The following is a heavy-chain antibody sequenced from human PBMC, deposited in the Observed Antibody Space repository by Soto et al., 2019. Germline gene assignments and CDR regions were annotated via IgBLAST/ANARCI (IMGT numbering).Heavy chain of an antibody. V-gene: IGHV3-23*01. CDR2: ISGSGVST. D-gene: IGHD1-1*01. J-gene: IGHJ2*01. CDR3: AKSGSPEGYTWYFEL. Sequence: XGSLRLSCVASGVTSSSSAMSWVRQAPGKGLEWVSAISGSGVSTYYADSVKGRFTISRDNSKNTLYLQMNSLRVEDTAVYYCAKSGSPEGYTWYFELSGRGPLVTVSS. CDR1: GVTSSSSA.